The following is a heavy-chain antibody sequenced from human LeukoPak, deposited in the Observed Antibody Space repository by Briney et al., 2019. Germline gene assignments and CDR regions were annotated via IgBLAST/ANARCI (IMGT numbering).Heavy chain of an antibody. J-gene: IGHJ3*02. CDR2: IKQDGSEK. V-gene: IGHV3-7*01. Sequence: GGSLRLSCAASGFTFDSYWMTWVRQAPGKGLEWVAYIKQDGSEKYYVDSVKGRFTISRDNAKNSLYLQMNILRAEDTAVYYCARDRWLDDDAFDIWGQGTIVTVSS. D-gene: IGHD5-12*01. CDR3: ARDRWLDDDAFDI. CDR1: GFTFDSYW.